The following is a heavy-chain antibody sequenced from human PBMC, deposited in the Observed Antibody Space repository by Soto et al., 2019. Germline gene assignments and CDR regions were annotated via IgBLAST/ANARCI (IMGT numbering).Heavy chain of an antibody. CDR1: GFGVSNYG. V-gene: IGHV3-33*01. Sequence: QVQLVESGGGVVQPGESLRLSCAASGFGVSNYGMHWVRQAPGKGLEWVAVIWKDENNKYYRESVKGRFTIPRDNSKKTVELQMSSMRGEETAVYYGARGEAWTDEAFDIWGQGRMVTVSS. J-gene: IGHJ3*02. CDR2: IWKDENNK. D-gene: IGHD5-12*01. CDR3: ARGEAWTDEAFDI.